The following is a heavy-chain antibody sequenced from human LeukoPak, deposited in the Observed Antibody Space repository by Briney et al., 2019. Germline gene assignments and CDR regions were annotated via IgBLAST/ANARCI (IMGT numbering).Heavy chain of an antibody. Sequence: SVKVSCKASGGTFSSYAISWVRQAPGQGLEWMGRIIPIFGTANYAQKFQGRVTITTDESTSTAYMELSSLRSEDTAVNYCARETQDVHYRPFLEWLGTLFYWGQGTLVTVSS. D-gene: IGHD3-3*01. CDR3: ARETQDVHYRPFLEWLGTLFY. CDR2: IIPIFGTA. J-gene: IGHJ4*02. V-gene: IGHV1-69*05. CDR1: GGTFSSYA.